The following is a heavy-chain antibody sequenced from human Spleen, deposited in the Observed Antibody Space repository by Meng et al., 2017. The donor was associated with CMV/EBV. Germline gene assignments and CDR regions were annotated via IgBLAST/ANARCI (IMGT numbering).Heavy chain of an antibody. Sequence: GESLKISCVASGFTFSDYGMHWVRQAPGKGLEWVAFLRYDAINKYYGDSVKGRFTISRDNSKNTLYVQMDRLRVEDTAVYYCAKDRRRWNDVGDYFDNWGQGTRVTVSS. CDR1: GFTFSDYG. CDR2: LRYDAINK. J-gene: IGHJ4*02. CDR3: AKDRRRWNDVGDYFDN. V-gene: IGHV3-30*02. D-gene: IGHD1-1*01.